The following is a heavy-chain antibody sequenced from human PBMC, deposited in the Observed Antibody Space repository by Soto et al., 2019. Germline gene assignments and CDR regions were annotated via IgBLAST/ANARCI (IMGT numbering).Heavy chain of an antibody. CDR2: ISWNSGSI. V-gene: IGHV3-9*01. D-gene: IGHD2-2*01. Sequence: EVQLVESGGGLVQPGRSLRLSCAASGFTFDDYAMHWVRQAPGKGLEWVSGISWNSGSIGYADSVKGRFTISRDNAKNSLYLQMNSLRAAATALYYCAKGTWSQLLPFSSFDYWGQGTLVTVSS. CDR3: AKGTWSQLLPFSSFDY. CDR1: GFTFDDYA. J-gene: IGHJ4*02.